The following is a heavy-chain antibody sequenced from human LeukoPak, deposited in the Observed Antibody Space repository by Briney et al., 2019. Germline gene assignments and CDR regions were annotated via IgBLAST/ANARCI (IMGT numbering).Heavy chain of an antibody. J-gene: IGHJ6*02. CDR3: AREWFGDYYYYGMDV. CDR1: GFTFSSYG. D-gene: IGHD3-10*01. V-gene: IGHV3-33*01. CDR2: IWYDGSNK. Sequence: GGSLRLSCAASGFTFSSYGMHWVRQAPGKGLEWVAVIWYDGSNKYYADSVKGRFTISRDNSKNTLYLQMDSLRAEDTAVYYCAREWFGDYYYYGMDVWGQGTTVTVSS.